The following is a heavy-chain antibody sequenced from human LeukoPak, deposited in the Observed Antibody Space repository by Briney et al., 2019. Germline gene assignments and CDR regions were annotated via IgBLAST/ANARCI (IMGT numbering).Heavy chain of an antibody. J-gene: IGHJ4*02. CDR1: GYTFTNYA. CDR2: INGGNGDT. Sequence: ASVKVSCKTSGYTFTNYAMHWVRQAPGQRFEWMGWINGGNGDTKYSQKFQGRVTVTRDTSATTVYMELSSLRSEDTAVYYCARVKAGTTFLDYWGQGPLVTLSS. D-gene: IGHD1-7*01. CDR3: ARVKAGTTFLDY. V-gene: IGHV1-3*01.